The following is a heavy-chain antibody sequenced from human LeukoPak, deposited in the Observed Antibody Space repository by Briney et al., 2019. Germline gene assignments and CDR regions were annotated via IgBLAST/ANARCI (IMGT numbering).Heavy chain of an antibody. CDR1: GGSISSYY. V-gene: IGHV4-59*01. CDR2: IDYSGST. J-gene: IGHJ4*02. Sequence: SETLSLTCTVSGGSISSYYWSWIRQPPGKGLEWIGYIDYSGSTNYNPSLKSRVPISVDTSKNQFSLKLSSVTAADTAVYYCARVTGYTIEAYFDYWGQGTLVTVSA. CDR3: ARVTGYTIEAYFDY. D-gene: IGHD3-9*01.